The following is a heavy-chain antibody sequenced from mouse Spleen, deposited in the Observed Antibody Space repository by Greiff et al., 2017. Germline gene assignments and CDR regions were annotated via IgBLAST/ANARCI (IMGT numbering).Heavy chain of an antibody. J-gene: IGHJ4*01. D-gene: IGHD2-4*01. Sequence: QVQLQQPGAELVKPGATVKLSCKASGYTFTSYWMHWVKQRPGQGLEWIGMIHPNSGSTNYNEKFKSKATLTVDKSSSTAYMQLSSLTSEDSAVYYCARGSEDYGYAMDYWGQGTSVTVSS. CDR3: ARGSEDYGYAMDY. CDR2: IHPNSGST. CDR1: GYTFTSYW. V-gene: IGHV1-64*01.